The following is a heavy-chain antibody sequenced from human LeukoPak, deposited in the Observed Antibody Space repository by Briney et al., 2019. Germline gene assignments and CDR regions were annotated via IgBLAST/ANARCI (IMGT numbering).Heavy chain of an antibody. Sequence: SETLSLTCTVSGGSISSSGYSWSWIRQPPGKGLEWIGYISSTGSTYYNPSLKSRLSISLDTSKNQFSLNLSSVTAADTAVFYCARLGVTQDAFDIWGQGTMVTVSS. J-gene: IGHJ3*02. D-gene: IGHD3-10*01. CDR3: ARLGVTQDAFDI. CDR1: GGSISSSGYS. CDR2: ISSTGST. V-gene: IGHV4-30-4*07.